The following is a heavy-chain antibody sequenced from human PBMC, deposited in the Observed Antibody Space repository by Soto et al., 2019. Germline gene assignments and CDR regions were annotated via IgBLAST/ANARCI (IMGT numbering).Heavy chain of an antibody. J-gene: IGHJ4*02. V-gene: IGHV1-69*08. Sequence: QVQLVQSGAEVKKPGSSVKVSCKASGGTFSSYTISWVRQAPGQGLEWMGRIIPILGIANYAQKFQGRVTITADKSTSTAYMELSSLRSEDTAVYYCARDTNENGFWSGYFDYWGQGTLVTVSS. CDR2: IIPILGIA. CDR1: GGTFSSYT. D-gene: IGHD3-3*01. CDR3: ARDTNENGFWSGYFDY.